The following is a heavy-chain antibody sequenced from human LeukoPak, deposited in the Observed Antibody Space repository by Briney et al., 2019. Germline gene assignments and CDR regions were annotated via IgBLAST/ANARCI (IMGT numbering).Heavy chain of an antibody. J-gene: IGHJ4*02. V-gene: IGHV3-23*01. Sequence: GGSLRLSCAASGFTLRSYGMTWVRQAPGKGLEWVSAISGSGGSTYYADSVKGRFTISRDNSKNTLYLQMNSLRAEDTAVYYCAKGNIVVVPAAMGYWGQGTLVTVSS. CDR2: ISGSGGST. CDR1: GFTLRSYG. CDR3: AKGNIVVVPAAMGY. D-gene: IGHD2-2*01.